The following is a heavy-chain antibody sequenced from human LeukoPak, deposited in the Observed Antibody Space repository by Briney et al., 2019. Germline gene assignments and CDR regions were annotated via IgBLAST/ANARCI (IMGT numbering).Heavy chain of an antibody. CDR1: GFTFSSYA. CDR2: ISGSGGST. J-gene: IGHJ5*02. Sequence: GGSLRLSCAASGFTFSSYAMSWVRRAPGKGLEWVSAISGSGGSTYYADSGKGRFTISRDNSKNTLYLQMNSLRAEDTAVYYCAKDQLSLGWFDPWGQGTLVTVSS. CDR3: AKDQLSLGWFDP. V-gene: IGHV3-23*01. D-gene: IGHD2-2*01.